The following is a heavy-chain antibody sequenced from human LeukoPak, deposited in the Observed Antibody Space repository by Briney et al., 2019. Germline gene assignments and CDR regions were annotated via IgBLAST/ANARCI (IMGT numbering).Heavy chain of an antibody. D-gene: IGHD6-19*01. Sequence: AASVKVSFKASGYTFTGYYMHWVRQAPGQGLEWMGWINPNSGGTNYAQKFQGRVTMTRDTSISTAYMELSRLRSDDTAVYYCARHQQWLGRWGFYYYGMDVWGQGTTVTVSS. CDR2: INPNSGGT. V-gene: IGHV1-2*02. J-gene: IGHJ6*02. CDR3: ARHQQWLGRWGFYYYGMDV. CDR1: GYTFTGYY.